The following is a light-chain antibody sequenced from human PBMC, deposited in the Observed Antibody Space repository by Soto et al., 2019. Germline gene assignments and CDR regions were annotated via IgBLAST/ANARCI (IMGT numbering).Light chain of an antibody. V-gene: IGKV3-11*01. J-gene: IGKJ1*01. Sequence: SLATLSLTPGQTANLYSSASQSVSSYLAWYQQKAGQAPRLLIYEGSNRATGIPTRFSGSGSGTDFTLTISGLEPEDFAVYYCQHRNNWPWTFGQGAKV. CDR1: QSVSSY. CDR2: EGS. CDR3: QHRNNWPWT.